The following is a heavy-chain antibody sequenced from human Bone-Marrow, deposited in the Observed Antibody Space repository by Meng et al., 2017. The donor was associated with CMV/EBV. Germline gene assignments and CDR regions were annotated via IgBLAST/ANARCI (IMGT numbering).Heavy chain of an antibody. Sequence: GGSLRLSCAASGFTFNNFAMSWVRQAPGKGLEWVSLIYTGGTSTFHADSVKGRFTISRDNSKNTLYLQMNSLRAEDTAVYYCAKDFNTGGWFGELSPSYYYGMDVWGQGTTVTVSS. V-gene: IGHV3-23*03. D-gene: IGHD3-10*01. J-gene: IGHJ6*02. CDR2: IYTGGTST. CDR1: GFTFNNFA. CDR3: AKDFNTGGWFGELSPSYYYGMDV.